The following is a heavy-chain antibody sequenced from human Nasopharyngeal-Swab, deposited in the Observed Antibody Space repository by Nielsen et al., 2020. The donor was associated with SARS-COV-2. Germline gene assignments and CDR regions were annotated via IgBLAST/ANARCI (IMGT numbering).Heavy chain of an antibody. J-gene: IGHJ3*02. CDR3: AKGGGTTGTVGLDI. V-gene: IGHV3-30*18. Sequence: GGSLRLSCAASGFTFSSYAMHWVRQAPGKGLEWVAVISYDGSNKYYADSVKGRFTISRDNSKNTRYLQMNSLRAEDTAVYYCAKGGGTTGTVGLDIWGQGTMVTVSS. CDR1: GFTFSSYA. CDR2: ISYDGSNK. D-gene: IGHD1-1*01.